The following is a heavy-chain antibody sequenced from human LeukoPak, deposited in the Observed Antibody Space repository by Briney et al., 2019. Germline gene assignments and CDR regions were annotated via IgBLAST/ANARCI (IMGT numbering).Heavy chain of an antibody. CDR3: ARSREHKYEVDY. J-gene: IGHJ4*02. CDR1: GFTFSDYS. V-gene: IGHV3-21*04. D-gene: IGHD1/OR15-1a*01. CDR2: IGGIGSYI. Sequence: GGSLRLSCAASGFTFSDYSMNWVRQAPGKGLEWVSSIGGIGSYIYYADSVKGRFTISRDNSKNTLYLQMNSLRAEDTAVYYCARSREHKYEVDYWGQGTLVTVSS.